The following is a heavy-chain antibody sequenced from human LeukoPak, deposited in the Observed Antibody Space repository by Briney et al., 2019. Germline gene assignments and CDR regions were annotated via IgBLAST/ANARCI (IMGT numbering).Heavy chain of an antibody. CDR1: GYSFTGYA. J-gene: IGHJ6*02. CDR2: IIPIFGTA. Sequence: ASVKVSCTTSGYSFTGYAMHWVRQAPGERLEWMGGIIPIFGTANYAQKFQGRVTITADESTSTAYMELSSLRSEDTAVYYCARVTTVVTPYPTWHYGMDVWGQGTTVTVSS. CDR3: ARVTTVVTPYPTWHYGMDV. D-gene: IGHD4-23*01. V-gene: IGHV1-69*13.